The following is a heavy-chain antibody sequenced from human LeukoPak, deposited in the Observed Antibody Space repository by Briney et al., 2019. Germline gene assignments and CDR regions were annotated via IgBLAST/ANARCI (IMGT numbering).Heavy chain of an antibody. D-gene: IGHD1-26*01. CDR3: ARLGGATSPFGY. V-gene: IGHV4-59*08. CDR2: IYYTGNT. J-gene: IGHJ4*02. CDR1: GGSISSYY. Sequence: SETLSLTCTVSGGSISSYYWSWIKQPPGKGLEWIGYIYYTGNTNYNPSLKSRVTISVDTSKNQFSLNLSSVTAADTAIYYCARLGGATSPFGYWGQGTLVTVSS.